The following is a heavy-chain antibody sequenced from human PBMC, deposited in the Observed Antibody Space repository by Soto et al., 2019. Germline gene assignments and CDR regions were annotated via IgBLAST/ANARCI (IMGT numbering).Heavy chain of an antibody. V-gene: IGHV1-18*01. CDR2: ISAYNGNT. D-gene: IGHD3-3*01. CDR1: GYTFTSYG. Sequence: GASVKVSCKASGYTFTSYGISWVRQAPRQGLEWMGWISAYNGNTNYAQKLQGRVTMTTDTSTSTAYMELRSLRSDDTAVYYCARVATIFGVVTPPGYWGQGTLVTVS. J-gene: IGHJ4*02. CDR3: ARVATIFGVVTPPGY.